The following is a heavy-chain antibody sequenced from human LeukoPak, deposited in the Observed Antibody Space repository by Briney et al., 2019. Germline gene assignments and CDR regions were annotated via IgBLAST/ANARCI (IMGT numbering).Heavy chain of an antibody. CDR2: INPSGGST. CDR3: ARHVRPIGSSWDQFNFDY. V-gene: IGHV1-46*01. J-gene: IGHJ4*02. CDR1: GYTFTSYY. D-gene: IGHD6-13*01. Sequence: ASVKVSCKASGYTFTSYYMHWVRQAPGQGLEWMGIINPSGGSTSYAQKFQGRVTMTRDTSTSTVYMELSSLRSEDTAVYYCARHVRPIGSSWDQFNFDYWGQGTLVTVSS.